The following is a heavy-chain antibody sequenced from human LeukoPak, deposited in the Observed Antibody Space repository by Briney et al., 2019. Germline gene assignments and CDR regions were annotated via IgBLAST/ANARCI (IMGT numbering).Heavy chain of an antibody. Sequence: GGSLRLSCAASGFTFSSYAMSWVRQAPGKGLEWVSAISGSGGSTYYADSVKGRFTISRDNAKNSLYLQMNSLRAEDTAVYCCARDGYNLSSRAEIPLDYWGQGTLVTVSS. V-gene: IGHV3-23*01. CDR2: ISGSGGST. J-gene: IGHJ4*02. CDR1: GFTFSSYA. D-gene: IGHD5-24*01. CDR3: ARDGYNLSSRAEIPLDY.